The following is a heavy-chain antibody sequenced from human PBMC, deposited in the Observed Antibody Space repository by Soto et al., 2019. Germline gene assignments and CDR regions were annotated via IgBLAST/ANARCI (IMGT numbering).Heavy chain of an antibody. J-gene: IGHJ4*02. D-gene: IGHD1-26*01. CDR3: ARAIKRWEVHYYLDF. CDR1: GDTFSDFD. CDR2: IIPRFGTA. Sequence: QVQLVQSGTEVKKPGSSVKVSCKASGDTFSDFDISWVRQAPGQGLEWMGGIIPRFGTATYAQKFQGRLTISADKSTTTGHMELSSLRSDDTAIYYCARAIKRWEVHYYLDFWGQGTLVTVSS. V-gene: IGHV1-69*06.